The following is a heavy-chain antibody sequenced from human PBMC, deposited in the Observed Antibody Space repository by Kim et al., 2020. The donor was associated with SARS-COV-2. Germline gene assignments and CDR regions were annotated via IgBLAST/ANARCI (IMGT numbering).Heavy chain of an antibody. V-gene: IGHV3-33*01. D-gene: IGHD3-10*01. Sequence: GGSLRLSFTASGFTFSPFAMHWVRQAPGKGLEWVAVIRSDESKRYYAESVKDRFTISRDNSKNTLYLQMNSLRAEDTAIYFCARNYGSATMIGDVWGLGTVVTVSS. CDR3: ARNYGSATMIGDV. J-gene: IGHJ3*01. CDR2: IRSDESKR. CDR1: GFTFSPFA.